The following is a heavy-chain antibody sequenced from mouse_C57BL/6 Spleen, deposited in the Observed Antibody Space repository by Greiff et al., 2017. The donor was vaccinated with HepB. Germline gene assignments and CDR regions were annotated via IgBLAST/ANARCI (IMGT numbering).Heavy chain of an antibody. CDR1: GFNIKDYY. D-gene: IGHD4-1*01. J-gene: IGHJ2*01. CDR2: IDPEDGET. V-gene: IGHV14-2*01. Sequence: VQLQQSGAELVKPGASVKLSCTASGFNIKDYYMHWVKQRTEQGLEWIGRIDPEDGETKYAPTFQGKATITADTSSNTAYLQLSSLTSENTAVYYCASNWDIDYWGQGTTLTVSS. CDR3: ASNWDIDY.